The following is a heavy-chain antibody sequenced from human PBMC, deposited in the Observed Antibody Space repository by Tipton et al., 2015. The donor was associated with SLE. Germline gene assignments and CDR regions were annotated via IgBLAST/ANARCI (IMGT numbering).Heavy chain of an antibody. CDR1: GGSISSYY. CDR2: IYYSGST. Sequence: TLSLTCTVSGGSISSYYWSWIRQPPGKGLEWIGDIYYSGSTNYNPSLKSRVTISVDTSKNQFSLKLSSVTAADPAVYYGARWAGPTVNFDYWGQATLVTVSS. J-gene: IGHJ4*02. CDR3: ARWAGPTVNFDY. V-gene: IGHV4-59*01. D-gene: IGHD6-19*01.